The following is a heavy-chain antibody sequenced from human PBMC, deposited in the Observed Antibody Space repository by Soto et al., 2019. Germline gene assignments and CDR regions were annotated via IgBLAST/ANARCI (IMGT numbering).Heavy chain of an antibody. CDR2: IIPIFGTA. CDR1: GGTFSSYA. J-gene: IGHJ6*02. Sequence: QVQLVQSGAEVKKPGSSVKVSCKASGGTFSSYAISWVRQAPGQGLEWMGGIIPIFGTATYAQKFQGRVTITADESTSTAYMELSSMRAEDTAVYYCAGVDIWLQFYCYYYRMDVWGQGTTVTVS. V-gene: IGHV1-69*01. CDR3: AGVDIWLQFYCYYYRMDV. D-gene: IGHD5-12*01.